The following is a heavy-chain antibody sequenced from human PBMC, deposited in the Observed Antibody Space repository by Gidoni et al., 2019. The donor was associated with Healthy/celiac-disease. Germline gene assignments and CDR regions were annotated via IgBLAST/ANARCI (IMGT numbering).Heavy chain of an antibody. V-gene: IGHV3-30*03. J-gene: IGHJ5*02. CDR1: GFTFSSDG. CDR3: AREESSSWYGDWFDP. Sequence: QVQLVESGGGVVQPGRSLRLSCAASGFTFSSDGMHWVRQAPGKGLEWVAVISYDGSNKYYADSVKGRFTISRDNSKNTLYLQMNSLRAEDTAVYYCAREESSSWYGDWFDPWGQGTLVTVSS. CDR2: ISYDGSNK. D-gene: IGHD6-13*01.